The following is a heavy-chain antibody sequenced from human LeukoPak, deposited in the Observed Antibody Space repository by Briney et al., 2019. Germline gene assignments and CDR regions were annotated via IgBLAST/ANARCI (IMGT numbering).Heavy chain of an antibody. CDR1: GGSINSYY. J-gene: IGHJ4*02. CDR3: GRQGNTASYYFVDY. D-gene: IGHD3-10*01. CDR2: IYTTGTT. V-gene: IGHV4-4*07. Sequence: PSETLSLTCTVSGGSINSYYWGWVRQPAGKGLEWIGRIYTTGTTNYSPSLKSRLTMSLDTSKNQFSLKLRSVTAADTAVYYCGRQGNTASYYFVDYWSQGTLVTVSS.